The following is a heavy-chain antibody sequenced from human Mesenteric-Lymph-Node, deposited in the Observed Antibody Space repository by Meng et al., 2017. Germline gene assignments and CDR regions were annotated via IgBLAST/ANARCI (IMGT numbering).Heavy chain of an antibody. J-gene: IGHJ4*02. V-gene: IGHV3-30*04. CDR2: ISYDGSNK. CDR3: ARGQYYYGSGSYHNFDY. D-gene: IGHD3-10*01. Sequence: GGSPRLSCAASGFTFSSYAMHWVRQAPGKGLEWVAVISYDGSNKYYADSVKGRFTISRDNSKNTLYLQMNSLRAEDTAVYYCARGQYYYGSGSYHNFDYWGQGTLVTVSS. CDR1: GFTFSSYA.